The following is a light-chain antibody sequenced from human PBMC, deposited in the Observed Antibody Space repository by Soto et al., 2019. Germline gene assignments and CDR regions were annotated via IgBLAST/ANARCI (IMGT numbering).Light chain of an antibody. CDR1: QSVLHNSSNKNY. V-gene: IGKV4-1*01. Sequence: DIVMTQSPDSLAVSLGERATINCKSSQSVLHNSSNKNYLAWYQQKPGHPPKELIYWASTRESGVPDRFSGSGSGTDVTLTISDLQAEDVSVYYCQQSYSSPLTFGGGTKVEIK. CDR3: QQSYSSPLT. CDR2: WAS. J-gene: IGKJ4*01.